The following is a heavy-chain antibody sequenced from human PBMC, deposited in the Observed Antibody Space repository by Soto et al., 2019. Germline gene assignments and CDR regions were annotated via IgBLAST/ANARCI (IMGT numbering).Heavy chain of an antibody. CDR3: ARESSGIVGGPAFDY. D-gene: IGHD1-26*01. V-gene: IGHV4-4*07. Sequence: PSETLSLTCTVSGGSISSYYCIWGRHPAVKGLEWIGRIYTSGSTNYNPSLKSRVTMSVDTSKNQFSLKLSSVTAADTAVYYCARESSGIVGGPAFDYWGQGTLVTVSS. J-gene: IGHJ4*02. CDR2: IYTSGST. CDR1: GGSISSYY.